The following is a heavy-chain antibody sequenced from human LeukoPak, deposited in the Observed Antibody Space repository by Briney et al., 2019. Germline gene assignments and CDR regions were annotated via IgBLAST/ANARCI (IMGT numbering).Heavy chain of an antibody. V-gene: IGHV3-23*01. Sequence: GGSLRLSCAASGFTFSRYAMSWVRQAPGKGLEWVSVISGSGADTYYADSVKGRFTISRDNSKNSLYLQMNSLRAEDTAVYYCSYSSSWFYFDYWGQGTLVTVSS. CDR1: GFTFSRYA. J-gene: IGHJ4*02. CDR3: SYSSSWFYFDY. CDR2: ISGSGADT. D-gene: IGHD6-13*01.